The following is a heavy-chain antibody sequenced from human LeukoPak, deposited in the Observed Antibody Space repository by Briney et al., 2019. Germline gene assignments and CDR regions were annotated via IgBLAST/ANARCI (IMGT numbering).Heavy chain of an antibody. CDR1: GFTFSSHG. CDR2: IWNDGTNK. CDR3: VRVRTYYDFWSGLY. J-gene: IGHJ4*02. D-gene: IGHD3-3*01. V-gene: IGHV3-33*01. Sequence: GGSLRLSCAASGFTFSSHGMHWVRQAPGKGLEWVAVIWNDGTNKYYEDSVKGRFTISRDNSKNTLYLQMNSLRAEDTAVYYCVRVRTYYDFWSGLYWGQGTLVTVSS.